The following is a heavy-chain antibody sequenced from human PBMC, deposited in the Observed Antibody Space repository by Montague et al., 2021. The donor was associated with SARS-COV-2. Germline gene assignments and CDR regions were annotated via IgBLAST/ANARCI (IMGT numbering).Heavy chain of an antibody. V-gene: IGHV4-39*01. Sequence: SETLSLTCSVSSDSISSRSYCWAWIRQSPGKGLEWIGNICYCGSTYYNPSLRSRVVMSAETSKSQFSLKLYSVTAADTSIYYCARRRDRSTVVSPAVFDLWGQGTMVIVSS. CDR2: ICYCGST. D-gene: IGHD4-23*01. J-gene: IGHJ3*01. CDR1: SDSISSRSYC. CDR3: ARRRDRSTVVSPAVFDL.